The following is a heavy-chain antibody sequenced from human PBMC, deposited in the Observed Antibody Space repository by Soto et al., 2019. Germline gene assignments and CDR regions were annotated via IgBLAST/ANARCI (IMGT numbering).Heavy chain of an antibody. CDR1: GYTFTSYA. J-gene: IGHJ5*02. V-gene: IGHV1-3*01. CDR2: INAGNGNT. D-gene: IGHD2-8*02. Sequence: QVQLVQSGAEVKKPGASVKVSCKASGYTFTSYAMHWVRQAPGQRLEWVGWINAGNGNTKYSQKFQGRVTVTRDTSASTAYMELSSLRSEDTAVYYCARDLGPSIETMRELVLEPWGQGTLVTVSS. CDR3: ARDLGPSIETMRELVLEP.